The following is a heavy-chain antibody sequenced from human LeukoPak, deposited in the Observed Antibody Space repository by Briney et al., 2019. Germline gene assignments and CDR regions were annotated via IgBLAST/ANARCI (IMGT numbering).Heavy chain of an antibody. J-gene: IGHJ5*02. CDR2: FDPEDGET. V-gene: IGHV1-24*01. Sequence: ASVKVSCKVSGHTLTELSMHWVRQAPGKGLEWMGGFDPEDGETIYAQKFQGRVTMTEDTSTDTAYMELSSLRSEDTAVYYCATGAWQLRRPWFDPWGQGTLVTVSS. CDR3: ATGAWQLRRPWFDP. CDR1: GHTLTELS. D-gene: IGHD6-6*01.